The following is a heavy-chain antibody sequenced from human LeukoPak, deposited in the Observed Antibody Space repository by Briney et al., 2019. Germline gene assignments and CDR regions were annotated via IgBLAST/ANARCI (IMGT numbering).Heavy chain of an antibody. Sequence: QPGGSLRLSCSGSGFAFSGLAMGWVRQAPGKGLEWVSSISGSGDNTYYADSVDGRFIVSRDNTKNTLYLQMNSLRAEDTALYYCARGRGGDYVPSRFDYWGQGTLVTVSS. V-gene: IGHV3-23*01. D-gene: IGHD4-17*01. J-gene: IGHJ4*02. CDR3: ARGRGGDYVPSRFDY. CDR1: GFAFSGLA. CDR2: ISGSGDNT.